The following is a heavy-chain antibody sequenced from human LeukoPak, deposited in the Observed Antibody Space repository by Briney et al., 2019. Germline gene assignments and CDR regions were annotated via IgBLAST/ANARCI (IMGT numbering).Heavy chain of an antibody. J-gene: IGHJ4*02. CDR1: GFTFDDYG. V-gene: IGHV3-20*04. D-gene: IGHD4-17*01. CDR2: INWNGGST. Sequence: GGSLRLSCAASGFTFDDYGMSWVRQAPGKGLEGVSGINWNGGSTGYADSVKGRFTISRDNAKNSLYLQMNSLRAEDTALYYCARGSSWAGDYVFGVGVAFDYWGQGTLVTVSS. CDR3: ARGSSWAGDYVFGVGVAFDY.